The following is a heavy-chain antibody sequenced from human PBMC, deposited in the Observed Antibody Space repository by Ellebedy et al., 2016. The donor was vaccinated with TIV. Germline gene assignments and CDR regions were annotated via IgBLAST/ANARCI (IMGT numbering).Heavy chain of an antibody. V-gene: IGHV1-2*04. Sequence: AASVKVSCKASGYTFTGYYMHWVRQAPGQGLEWMGWINPNSGGTNYAQKFQGWVTMTRDTSISTAYMELSRLRSDDTAVYYCARGIYDSSGWHDYWGQGTLVTVSS. CDR3: ARGIYDSSGWHDY. J-gene: IGHJ4*02. D-gene: IGHD3-22*01. CDR1: GYTFTGYY. CDR2: INPNSGGT.